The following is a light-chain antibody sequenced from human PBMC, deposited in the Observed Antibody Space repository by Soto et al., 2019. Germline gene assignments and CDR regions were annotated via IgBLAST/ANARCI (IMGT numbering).Light chain of an antibody. Sequence: DIQMTQSPSSLSASVGDRVTITCRASQSISSYLNWYKQKPVKAPKLLIYAASSLQSGVPSRFSGSGSGTDFTLTISSLQPEDFATYYCQQSYSTPSFGGGTKVEIK. CDR1: QSISSY. CDR3: QQSYSTPS. CDR2: AAS. J-gene: IGKJ4*01. V-gene: IGKV1-39*01.